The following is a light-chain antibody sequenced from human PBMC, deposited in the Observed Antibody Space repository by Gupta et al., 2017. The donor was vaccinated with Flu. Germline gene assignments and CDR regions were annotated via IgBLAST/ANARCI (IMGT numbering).Light chain of an antibody. J-gene: IGLJ1*01. V-gene: IGLV2-14*01. CDR2: EVS. Sequence: SDVGGYNYVSWYQQHPGKAPKLMIYEVSNRPSGVSNRFSGSKSGNTASLTISGLQAEDEADYYCSSHRSSSTPNYVFGTGTKVTVL. CDR3: SSHRSSSTPNYV. CDR1: SDVGGYNY.